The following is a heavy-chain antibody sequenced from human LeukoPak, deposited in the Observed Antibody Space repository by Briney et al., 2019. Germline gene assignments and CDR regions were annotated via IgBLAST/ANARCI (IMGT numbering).Heavy chain of an antibody. Sequence: PGGSLRLSCVASGFTFSSYSMNWVRQAPGKGLEWVSYISSSSSSINYADSVKGRFTISRDNAENSLYLQMSSLRAEDTAVYYCARVSTTYGMDVWGQGTTVTVSS. J-gene: IGHJ6*02. V-gene: IGHV3-48*01. CDR1: GFTFSSYS. D-gene: IGHD4-11*01. CDR2: ISSSSSSI. CDR3: ARVSTTYGMDV.